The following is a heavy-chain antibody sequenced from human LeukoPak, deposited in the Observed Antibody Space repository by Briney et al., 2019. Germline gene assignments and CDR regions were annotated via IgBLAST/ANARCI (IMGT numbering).Heavy chain of an antibody. CDR2: ISSSGSTI. V-gene: IGHV3-48*03. Sequence: PGGSLRLSCAASGFTSSSYEMNWVRQAPGKGLEWVSYISSSGSTIYYADSVKGRFTISRDNAKNSLYLQMNSLRAEDTAVYYCARRSSSWYWYYFDYWGQGTLVTVSS. D-gene: IGHD6-13*01. J-gene: IGHJ4*02. CDR3: ARRSSSWYWYYFDY. CDR1: GFTSSSYE.